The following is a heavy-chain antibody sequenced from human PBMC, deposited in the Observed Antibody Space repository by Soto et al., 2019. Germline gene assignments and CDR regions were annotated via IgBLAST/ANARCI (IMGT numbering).Heavy chain of an antibody. D-gene: IGHD3-3*02. J-gene: IGHJ4*02. CDR3: ARVAPPIDY. Sequence: QVHLVQSGAEEKKPGASVKVSCKASGYTFTSYAMHWVRQAPGQRLEWMGWINAGNGTTKYSQKFQGRVTITRDTSASTAYMELSSLRSEDTAVYYCARVAPPIDYWGQGTLGTVSA. CDR2: INAGNGTT. V-gene: IGHV1-3*05. CDR1: GYTFTSYA.